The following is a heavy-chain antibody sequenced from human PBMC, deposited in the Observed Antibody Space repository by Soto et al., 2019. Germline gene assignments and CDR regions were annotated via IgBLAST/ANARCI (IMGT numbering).Heavy chain of an antibody. D-gene: IGHD2-15*01. CDR3: ARECSGGYNWFDP. Sequence: SETPSLTCTVSGGSISSGGYYWSWIRQHPGKGLEWIGYIFYSGSTYYNPSLKSRVTISVDTSKNQFSLKLSSVTAADTAVYYCARECSGGYNWFDPWGQGTLVTVSS. V-gene: IGHV4-31*03. CDR1: GGSISSGGYY. CDR2: IFYSGST. J-gene: IGHJ5*02.